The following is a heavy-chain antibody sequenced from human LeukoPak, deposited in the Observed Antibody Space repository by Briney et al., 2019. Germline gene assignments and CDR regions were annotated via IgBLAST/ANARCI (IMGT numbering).Heavy chain of an antibody. CDR2: IYYSGST. V-gene: IGHV4-59*01. D-gene: IGHD1-26*01. CDR3: ARGGVSGSYDTVFDY. Sequence: GSLRLSCAASGFTFDDYAMHWVRQAPGKGLEWIGYIYYSGSTNYNPSLKSRVTISVDTSKNQFSLKLSSVTAADTAVYYCARGGVSGSYDTVFDYWGQGTLVTVSS. J-gene: IGHJ4*02. CDR1: GFTFDDYA.